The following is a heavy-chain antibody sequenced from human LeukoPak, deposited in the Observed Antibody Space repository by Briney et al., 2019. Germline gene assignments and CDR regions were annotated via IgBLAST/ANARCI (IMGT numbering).Heavy chain of an antibody. CDR3: ATTMVRGVIIPGAFDI. V-gene: IGHV3-21*01. J-gene: IGHJ3*02. D-gene: IGHD3-10*01. CDR1: GFTFSSYS. Sequence: GGSLRLSCAASGFTFSSYSMNWVRQAPGKGLEWVSSISSSSSYIYYADSVKGRFTISRDNAKNSLYLQMNSLRAEDTAVYYCATTMVRGVIIPGAFDIWGQGTMVTVSS. CDR2: ISSSSSYI.